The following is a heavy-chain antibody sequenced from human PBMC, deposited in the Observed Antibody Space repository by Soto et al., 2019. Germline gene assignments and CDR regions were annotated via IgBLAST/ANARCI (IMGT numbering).Heavy chain of an antibody. J-gene: IGHJ3*02. CDR3: ANSLTGPYGAFDI. CDR2: ISSSSSTI. V-gene: IGHV3-48*01. D-gene: IGHD3-10*01. CDR1: GFTFSSYS. Sequence: PGGSLRLSCAASGFTFSSYSMNWVRQAPGKGLEWVSYISSSSSTIYYADSVKGRFTISRDNAKNSLYLQMNSLRAEDTAVYYCANSLTGPYGAFDIWGQGTMVTVSS.